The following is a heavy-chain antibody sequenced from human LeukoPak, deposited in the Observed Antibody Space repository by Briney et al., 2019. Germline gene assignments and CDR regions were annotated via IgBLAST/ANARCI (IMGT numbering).Heavy chain of an antibody. CDR2: ISADGDRT. V-gene: IGHV3-23*01. J-gene: IGHJ4*02. Sequence: GGSLRLSCAASGFTFSDHYMDWVRQAPGKGLNWVSSISADGDRTYSADSVKGRFSISRDNSKNTLSLQLNSLRVEDTAVYYCVKDDTVTSSFDYWGQGTLITVSS. CDR1: GFTFSDHY. D-gene: IGHD4-17*01. CDR3: VKDDTVTSSFDY.